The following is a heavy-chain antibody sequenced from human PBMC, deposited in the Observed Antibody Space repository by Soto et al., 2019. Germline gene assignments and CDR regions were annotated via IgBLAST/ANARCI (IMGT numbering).Heavy chain of an antibody. CDR1: GYTFTSYA. V-gene: IGHV1-3*01. Sequence: ASVKVSCKASGYTFTSYAMNWVRQAPGQRLEWMGWINAGNGNTKYSQKFQGRVTITRDTSASTAYMELSSLRSEDTAVYYCARDQGYSYGNTWGKGTLVTVSS. CDR3: ARDQGYSYGNT. J-gene: IGHJ1*01. D-gene: IGHD5-18*01. CDR2: INAGNGNT.